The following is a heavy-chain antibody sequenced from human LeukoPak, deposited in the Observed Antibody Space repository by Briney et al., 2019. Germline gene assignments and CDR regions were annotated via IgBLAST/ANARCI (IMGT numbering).Heavy chain of an antibody. CDR2: IKSKSDGGIK. Sequence: GGSLRLSCAASGLTLSNAWMTWVRQAPGKGLEWVARIKSKSDGGIKDYAAPVKGTFTISRDDSENTVYLPMNSLKIEDTAVYYCATGRSGYFDSWGQGTLVFVSS. V-gene: IGHV3-15*01. J-gene: IGHJ4*02. CDR1: GLTLSNAW. CDR3: ATGRSGYFDS.